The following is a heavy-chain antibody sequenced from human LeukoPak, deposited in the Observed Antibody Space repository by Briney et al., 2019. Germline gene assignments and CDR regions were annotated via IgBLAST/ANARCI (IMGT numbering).Heavy chain of an antibody. CDR3: ARVQGLDFRWYFDL. J-gene: IGHJ2*01. CDR1: GFTFSSYD. Sequence: PPGGPLRLSCAASGFTFSSYDMHWVRQATGKGLEWVSAIGTAGDTYYPGSVKGRFTISRENAKNSLYLQMNSLRAGDTAVYYCARVQGLDFRWYFDLWGRGTLVTVSS. CDR2: IGTAGDT. V-gene: IGHV3-13*01.